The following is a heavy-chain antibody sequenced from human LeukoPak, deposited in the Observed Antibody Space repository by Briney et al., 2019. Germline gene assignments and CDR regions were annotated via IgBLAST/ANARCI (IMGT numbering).Heavy chain of an antibody. Sequence: PGGSLRLSCSASGFTFNDYAMHWVRQAPDKGLEWVTVISYDGSTQYYADSVKGRFTISRDNSKNTLYLQMNSLRAEDTAVYYCAKDILEMATGDAFDIWGQGTMVTVSS. CDR1: GFTFNDYA. V-gene: IGHV3-30*18. CDR3: AKDILEMATGDAFDI. CDR2: ISYDGSTQ. J-gene: IGHJ3*02. D-gene: IGHD5-24*01.